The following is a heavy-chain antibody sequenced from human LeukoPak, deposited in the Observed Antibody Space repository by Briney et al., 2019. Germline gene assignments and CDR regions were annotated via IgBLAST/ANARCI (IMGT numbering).Heavy chain of an antibody. CDR1: GFPFRSYA. J-gene: IGHJ4*02. V-gene: IGHV3-30-3*01. D-gene: IGHD6-19*01. Sequence: PGRSLRLSGAAPGFPFRSYAMHWVRPAPGKGLEGVAVTSYDGSNTYYADSVKGRFTISRDNSKNTLYLQMNSLRAEDTAVYYCGRALNSGRLDYWGQGTLVTVSS. CDR3: GRALNSGRLDY. CDR2: TSYDGSNT.